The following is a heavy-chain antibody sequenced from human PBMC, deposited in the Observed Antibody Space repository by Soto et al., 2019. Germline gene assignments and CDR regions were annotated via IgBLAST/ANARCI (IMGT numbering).Heavy chain of an antibody. CDR2: IYYSGTT. V-gene: IGHV4-28*01. D-gene: IGHD6-6*01. Sequence: SETLSLTCAVSGYSISSSNWWGWVRQPPGKGLEWIGYIYYSGTTYYNPSFKSRVTMSVDTSKNQFSLKLTSVTAVDTAVYYCAGGIAARPLGYWGQGTLVTVS. J-gene: IGHJ4*02. CDR1: GYSISSSNW. CDR3: AGGIAARPLGY.